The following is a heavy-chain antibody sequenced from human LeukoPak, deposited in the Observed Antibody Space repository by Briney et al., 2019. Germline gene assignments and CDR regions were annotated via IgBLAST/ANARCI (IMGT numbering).Heavy chain of an antibody. CDR3: AKDSDTAMDFDY. D-gene: IGHD5-18*01. CDR1: GFTFSSYG. J-gene: IGHJ4*02. Sequence: GGSLRLSCAASGFTFSSYGMRWVRQAPGKGLEWVAFIRYDGSNKYYADSVKGRFTISRDNSKNTLYLQMNSLRAEDAAVYYCAKDSDTAMDFDYWGQGTLVTVSS. V-gene: IGHV3-30*02. CDR2: IRYDGSNK.